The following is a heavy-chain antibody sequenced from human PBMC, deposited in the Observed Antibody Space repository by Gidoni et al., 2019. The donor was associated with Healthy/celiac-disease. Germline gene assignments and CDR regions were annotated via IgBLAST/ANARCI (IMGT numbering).Heavy chain of an antibody. CDR1: GGSVSSGSYY. D-gene: IGHD3-9*01. J-gene: IGHJ4*02. CDR2: IYYSGST. V-gene: IGHV4-61*01. CDR3: ARVRTGRFDY. Sequence: QVQPQESGPGLVKPSETLSLTCTVSGGSVSSGSYYWSWIRQPPGKGLEWIGYIYYSGSTNYNPYLKSRVTISVDTSKNQFSLKLSSVTAADTAVYYCARVRTGRFDYWGQGTLVTVSS.